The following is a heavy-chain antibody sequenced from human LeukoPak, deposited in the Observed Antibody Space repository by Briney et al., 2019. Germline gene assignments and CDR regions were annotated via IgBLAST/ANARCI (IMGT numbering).Heavy chain of an antibody. CDR3: ARKSSSSGLDY. CDR2: IYYSGST. D-gene: IGHD6-6*01. J-gene: IGHJ4*02. Sequence: SETLSLTCTVSGDSISSYYWSWIRQHPGKGLEWIGYIYYSGSTYYNPSLKSRVTISVDTSKNQFSLKLSSVTAADAAVYYCARKSSSSGLDYWGQGTLVTVSS. V-gene: IGHV4-59*06. CDR1: GDSISSYY.